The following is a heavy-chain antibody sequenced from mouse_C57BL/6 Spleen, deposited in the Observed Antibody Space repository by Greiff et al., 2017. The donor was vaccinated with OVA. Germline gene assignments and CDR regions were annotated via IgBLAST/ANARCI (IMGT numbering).Heavy chain of an antibody. CDR3: VRDDYYGTSTSVGFDV. CDR2: LRSKSSNYAT. CDR1: GFTFNTYA. D-gene: IGHD1-1*01. V-gene: IGHV10-3*01. J-gene: IGHJ1*03. Sequence: EVMLVESGGGLVQPKGSLKLSCAASGFTFNTYAMHWVRQAPGKGLEWVARLRSKSSNYATYYSDSVKDRFTISRDDSQSMLYLQMNNLKTEDTAMYYCVRDDYYGTSTSVGFDVWGTGTTVTVSS.